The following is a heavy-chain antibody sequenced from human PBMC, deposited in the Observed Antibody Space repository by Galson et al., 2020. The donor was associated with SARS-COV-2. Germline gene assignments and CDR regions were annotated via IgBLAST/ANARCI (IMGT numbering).Heavy chain of an antibody. CDR1: GGSITGGGYY. D-gene: IGHD3-3*01. V-gene: IGHV4-31*11. CDR2: ISNSGST. Sequence: ASETLSLTCVVSGGSITGGGYYWSWIRQHPGAGLEWVGYISNSGSTDYNPSLKSRLFMSVDTSRNQFSLNMTSVTAADTAVYYCARFNGRGYGLDVWGQGTTVTVSS. CDR3: ARFNGRGYGLDV. J-gene: IGHJ6*02.